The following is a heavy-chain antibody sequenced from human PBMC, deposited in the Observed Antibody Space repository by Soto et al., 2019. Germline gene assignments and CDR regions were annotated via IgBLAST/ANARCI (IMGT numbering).Heavy chain of an antibody. CDR3: ATGTFGVVSAQRLDY. CDR1: GGTFRISA. V-gene: IGHV1-69*01. D-gene: IGHD3-3*01. CDR2: IIPIIGTP. Sequence: QVQLVQSGADVKKPGSSVKVSCKASGGTFRISAISWLRQAPGQGLQWMGGIIPIIGTPNYAQKFQGRVSITADDSPSQAYMELSSLRSEDTAVYYCATGTFGVVSAQRLDYWGQGTLVTVSP. J-gene: IGHJ4*02.